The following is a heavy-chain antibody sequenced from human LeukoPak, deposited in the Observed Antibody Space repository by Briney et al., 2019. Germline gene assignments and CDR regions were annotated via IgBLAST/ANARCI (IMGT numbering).Heavy chain of an antibody. J-gene: IGHJ4*02. CDR2: INHSGGT. CDR3: ARGPNGTTVTTFDY. CDR1: GGSISSGGYY. D-gene: IGHD4-17*01. V-gene: IGHV4-39*07. Sequence: SETLSLTCTVSGGSISSGGYYWSWIRQPPGKGLEWIGEINHSGGTNYNPSLRSRVTISVDTSKNQFSLKLSSVTAADTAVYFCARGPNGTTVTTFDYWGQGTLVTVSS.